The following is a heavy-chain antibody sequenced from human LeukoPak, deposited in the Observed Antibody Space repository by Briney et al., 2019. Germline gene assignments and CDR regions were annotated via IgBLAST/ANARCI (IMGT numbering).Heavy chain of an antibody. Sequence: GGSLRLSCAASGFTFRTHLMHWVRQAPGKGLEGVAVTSHDGGNQDYTDSVKGRFTMSRDNSKNTLYLQMNSLRTEDTAVYYCAREWAALTFNWFDPWGQGTPVTVSS. J-gene: IGHJ5*02. D-gene: IGHD6-6*01. V-gene: IGHV3-30-3*01. CDR1: GFTFRTHL. CDR3: AREWAALTFNWFDP. CDR2: TSHDGGNQ.